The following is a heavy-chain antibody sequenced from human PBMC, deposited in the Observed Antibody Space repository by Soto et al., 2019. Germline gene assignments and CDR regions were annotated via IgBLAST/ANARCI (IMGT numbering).Heavy chain of an antibody. Sequence: PSETLSLTCGVSGYSLNSGYYWGWILQPPGKGLEWIGSIHHSVITYYSPSLRSRLSLSVDTSKNQFSLKLTSVTAADTAVYYCARAYYDGNNYRTRGWFDPWGQGILVTVSS. CDR1: GYSLNSGYY. V-gene: IGHV4-38-2*01. CDR3: ARAYYDGNNYRTRGWFDP. CDR2: IHHSVIT. J-gene: IGHJ5*02. D-gene: IGHD3-16*01.